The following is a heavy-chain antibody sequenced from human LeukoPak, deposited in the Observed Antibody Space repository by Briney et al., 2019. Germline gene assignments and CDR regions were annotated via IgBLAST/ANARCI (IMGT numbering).Heavy chain of an antibody. Sequence: PGGSLILSCAASGFTFSSYAMSWVRQAPGKGLEWVSSISKGVGSTFYADSVKGRFTISRDNAKNSLYLQMNSLRAEDTAVYYCARFDYADYLAFDYWGQGTLVTVSS. V-gene: IGHV3-21*01. J-gene: IGHJ4*02. CDR2: ISKGVGST. CDR3: ARFDYADYLAFDY. CDR1: GFTFSSYA. D-gene: IGHD4-17*01.